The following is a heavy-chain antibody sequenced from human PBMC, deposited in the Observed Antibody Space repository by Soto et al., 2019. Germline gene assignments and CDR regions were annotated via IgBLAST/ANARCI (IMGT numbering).Heavy chain of an antibody. CDR3: ASGYYYDSSGYSSPGFDY. CDR2: IIPILGIA. J-gene: IGHJ4*02. Sequence: QVQLVQSGAEVKKPGSSVKVSCKASGGTFSSYTISWVRQAPGQGLEWMGRIIPILGIANYAQKFQSRVTITADKSTSTAYMELSSLRSEDTAVYYCASGYYYDSSGYSSPGFDYWGQGTLVTVSS. V-gene: IGHV1-69*02. D-gene: IGHD3-22*01. CDR1: GGTFSSYT.